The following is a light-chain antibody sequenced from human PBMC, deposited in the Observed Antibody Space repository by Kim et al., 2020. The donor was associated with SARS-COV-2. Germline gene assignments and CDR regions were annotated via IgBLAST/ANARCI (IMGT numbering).Light chain of an antibody. CDR1: QDISNS. J-gene: IGKJ2*01. Sequence: DIQMTQSPSSLSASVGDRVTITCRASQDISNSLAWFQQKPGKAPKSLIAAVSRLQSGVPSKFSGSGSGTEFTLTISSLQPEDFATYYCQQYKTSPYTFGQGTKLEI. V-gene: IGKV1-16*02. CDR3: QQYKTSPYT. CDR2: AVS.